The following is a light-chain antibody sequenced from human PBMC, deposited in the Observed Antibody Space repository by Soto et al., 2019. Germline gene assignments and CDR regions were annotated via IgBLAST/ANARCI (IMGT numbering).Light chain of an antibody. CDR2: GAS. Sequence: EIVMTQSPATLSVSPGERATLSCRASQSVSSNLAWYQQKPGQAPRLLIYGASTRATGLPARFSGSRSGTEFTLTISSLQSEDFAVYYCQQYNNWPPTFGQGTRLEIK. CDR3: QQYNNWPPT. CDR1: QSVSSN. V-gene: IGKV3-15*01. J-gene: IGKJ5*01.